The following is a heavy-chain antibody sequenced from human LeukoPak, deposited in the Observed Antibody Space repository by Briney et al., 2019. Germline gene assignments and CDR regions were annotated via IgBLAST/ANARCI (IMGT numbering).Heavy chain of an antibody. CDR3: ARVYDVLTGGFDY. CDR1: GFTFRRYD. J-gene: IGHJ4*02. Sequence: GGSLRLSCAASGFTFRRYDMNWVHQAPGKGLEWVSSISSSSISIYYADSLKGRFTISRDNARNSLYLQMNNLRAEDTAVYYCARVYDVLTGGFDYWGQGALVTVSS. D-gene: IGHD3-9*01. V-gene: IGHV3-21*01. CDR2: ISSSSISI.